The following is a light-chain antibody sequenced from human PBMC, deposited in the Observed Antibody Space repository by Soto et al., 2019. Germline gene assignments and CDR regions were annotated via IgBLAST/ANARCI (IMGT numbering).Light chain of an antibody. J-gene: IGLJ2*01. Sequence: QLVLTQPPSASGTPGQRVTISCSCSSSNIGSNTVNWYQQLPGTAPKLLIYSNNQRPSGVPDRCSGSKSGTSASLAISGLQSEDEADYYCAAWDDSLNGVVFGGGTKLTVL. CDR2: SNN. CDR3: AAWDDSLNGVV. CDR1: SSNIGSNT. V-gene: IGLV1-44*01.